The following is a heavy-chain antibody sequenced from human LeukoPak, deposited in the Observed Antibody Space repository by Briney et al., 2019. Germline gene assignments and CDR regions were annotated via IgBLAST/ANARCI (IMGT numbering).Heavy chain of an antibody. J-gene: IGHJ4*02. CDR3: AGERSDMTDY. CDR1: GFTFSSHW. CDR2: INSDGNST. V-gene: IGHV3-74*01. D-gene: IGHD3-10*01. Sequence: GGSLRLSCAASGFTFSSHWMHWVRQAPGRGLVWVSRINSDGNSTSYADSVKGRFTISRDNAKNTLYLQMNSLRADDTAVYYCAGERSDMTDYWGQGTLVTVSS.